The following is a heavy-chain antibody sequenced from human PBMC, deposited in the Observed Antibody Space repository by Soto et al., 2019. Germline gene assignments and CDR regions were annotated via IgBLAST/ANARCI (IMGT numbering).Heavy chain of an antibody. V-gene: IGHV1-3*01. CDR1: GYTFTSYA. CDR3: ARDLSGYCSGGSCYSGEGFDY. D-gene: IGHD2-15*01. J-gene: IGHJ4*02. CDR2: INAGNGNT. Sequence: ASVKVSCKASGYTFTSYAMHWVRQAPGQRLEWMGWINAGNGNTKYSQKFQGRVTITRDTSASTAYMELSSLRSEDTAVYYCARDLSGYCSGGSCYSGEGFDYWGQGTLVTVSS.